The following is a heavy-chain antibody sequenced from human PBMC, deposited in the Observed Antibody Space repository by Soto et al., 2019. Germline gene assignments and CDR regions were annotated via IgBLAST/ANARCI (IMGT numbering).Heavy chain of an antibody. CDR3: ARERFTVIVEVIPWGMDV. CDR1: GFTFTDSY. D-gene: IGHD3-22*01. J-gene: IGHJ6*02. V-gene: IGHV1-2*02. CDR2: INPNSGDT. Sequence: ASVKVSCKASGFTFTDSYMHWVRQAPGQGLEWMGWINPNSGDTNEAQRFQGRVTMTRDTSISTVYMELSRLRPDDTAVYYCARERFTVIVEVIPWGMDVWGQGTTVTVSS.